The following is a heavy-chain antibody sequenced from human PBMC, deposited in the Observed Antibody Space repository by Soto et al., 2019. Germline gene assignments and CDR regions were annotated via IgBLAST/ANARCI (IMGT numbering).Heavy chain of an antibody. CDR1: GFTLSRFG. CDR2: LSFEGNTQ. V-gene: IGHV3-30*05. J-gene: IGHJ6*02. Sequence: QVQLVESGGGVVQPGRSLRLSCAPSGFTLSRFGMHWVRQAPGKGLEWVAVLSFEGNTQYYADSVKGRFTISRDNSKDTLSLQIHSLRPEDTAVYYCARGAEHQLLSRDYFYGMDVWGQGTTVSVSS. CDR3: ARGAEHQLLSRDYFYGMDV. D-gene: IGHD1-1*01.